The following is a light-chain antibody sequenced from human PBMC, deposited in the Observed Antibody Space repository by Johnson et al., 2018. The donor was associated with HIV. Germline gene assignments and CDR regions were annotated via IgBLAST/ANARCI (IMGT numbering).Light chain of an antibody. CDR2: EDT. Sequence: QSVLTQPPSVSAAPGQKVSISCSGSSSNIGDNYVSWYQQVPGTAPKLLIYEDTKRPSGIPDRFSGSKSGTSATLGITGLQTGDEADYYSGTWDSSLSAGYAFESATKVTAL. CDR1: SSNIGDNY. CDR3: GTWDSSLSAGYA. J-gene: IGLJ1*01. V-gene: IGLV1-51*02.